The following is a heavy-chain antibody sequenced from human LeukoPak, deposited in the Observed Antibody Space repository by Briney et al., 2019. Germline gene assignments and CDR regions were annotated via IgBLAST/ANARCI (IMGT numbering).Heavy chain of an antibody. J-gene: IGHJ4*02. CDR2: IYYSGST. V-gene: IGHV4-39*07. D-gene: IGHD6-19*01. CDR1: GGSISSSSYY. CDR3: ARTFSSGRRGEYDY. Sequence: TPSETLSLTCTVSGGSISSSSYYWGWIRQPPGKGLGWIGSIYYSGSTYYNPSLKSRVTISVDTSKNQFSLKLSSVTAADTAVYYCARTFSSGRRGEYDYWGQGTLVTVSS.